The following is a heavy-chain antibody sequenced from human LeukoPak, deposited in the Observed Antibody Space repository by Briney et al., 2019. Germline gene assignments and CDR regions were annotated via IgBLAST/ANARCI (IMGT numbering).Heavy chain of an antibody. V-gene: IGHV3-11*04. J-gene: IGHJ2*01. CDR2: ISSSGSTI. CDR1: GFTFSSYA. CDR3: AREATQDWYFDL. Sequence: GGSLRLSCAASGFTFSSYAMSWIRQAPGKGLEWVSYISSSGSTIYYADSVKGRFTISRDNAKNSLYLQMNSLRAEDTAVYYCAREATQDWYFDLWGRGTLVTVSS.